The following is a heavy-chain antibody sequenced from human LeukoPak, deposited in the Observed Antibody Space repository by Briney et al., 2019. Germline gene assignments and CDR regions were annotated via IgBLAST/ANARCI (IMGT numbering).Heavy chain of an antibody. V-gene: IGHV3-30*04. J-gene: IGHJ4*02. CDR2: ISYDGSNK. CDR3: ARGPSGYHNT. Sequence: GGSLRLSCAASGFTFSSYAMHWVRQAPGKGLEWVAVISYDGSNKYYADSVKGRFTISRDNAKNSLYLQMNSLRAEDTAVYYCARGPSGYHNTGGQGTLVTVSS. CDR1: GFTFSSYA. D-gene: IGHD5-12*01.